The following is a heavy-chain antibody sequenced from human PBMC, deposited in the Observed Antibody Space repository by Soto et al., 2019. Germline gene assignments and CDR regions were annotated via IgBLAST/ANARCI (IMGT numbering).Heavy chain of an antibody. D-gene: IGHD6-19*01. CDR1: GFTFSSYG. Sequence: QVQLVESGGGVVQPGRSLRLSCAASGFTFSSYGMHWVRQAPGKGLEWVAVISYDGSNKYYADSVKGRFTISRDNSKNTLYLQMNSLSAEDTAVYYCAKFPTTSPLTVAVQDPWVQGTLVTVSS. CDR2: ISYDGSNK. V-gene: IGHV3-30*18. J-gene: IGHJ5*02. CDR3: AKFPTTSPLTVAVQDP.